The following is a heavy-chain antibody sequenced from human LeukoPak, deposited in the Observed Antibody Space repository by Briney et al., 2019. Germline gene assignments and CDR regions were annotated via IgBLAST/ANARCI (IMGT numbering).Heavy chain of an antibody. CDR1: GYKFSDYY. Sequence: ASVKISCKASGYKFSDYYVHWVQRAPGKGLEWMGRVNPKNGETMYVGKLLGRISISADTSTNTVYMELSSLRSEDTAVYYCATPSGSYFGYYYFHWWGQGTLVTVSS. CDR3: ATPSGSYFGYYYFHW. D-gene: IGHD1-26*01. V-gene: IGHV1-69-2*01. J-gene: IGHJ4*02. CDR2: VNPKNGET.